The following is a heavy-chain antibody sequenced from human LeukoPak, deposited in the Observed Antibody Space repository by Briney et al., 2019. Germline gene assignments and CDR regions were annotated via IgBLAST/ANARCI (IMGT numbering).Heavy chain of an antibody. Sequence: GGSLRLPCAASGFTFSSYAMSWVPQAPGKGLEWVSAISGSGGSTYYADSVKGRFTISRENSKNPLYLQMNRLRAEDKAVYYCAHIVYSGYDSNDYWGQGTLVTVSS. CDR1: GFTFSSYA. CDR2: ISGSGGST. D-gene: IGHD5-12*01. CDR3: AHIVYSGYDSNDY. V-gene: IGHV3-23*01. J-gene: IGHJ4*02.